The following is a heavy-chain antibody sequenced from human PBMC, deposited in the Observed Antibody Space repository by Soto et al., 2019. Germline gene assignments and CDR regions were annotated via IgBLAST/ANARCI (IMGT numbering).Heavy chain of an antibody. CDR1: GGSISSSSYY. D-gene: IGHD2-15*01. J-gene: IGHJ4*02. CDR2: IYYSGST. Sequence: SETLSLTCTVSGGSISSSSYYWGWIRQPPGKGLEWIGSIYYSGSTYYNPSLKSRVTISVDTSKNQFSLKLSSVTAEDAAVYYCANSRYCSGGSCYWAFDYWGQGTLVTVSS. V-gene: IGHV4-39*07. CDR3: ANSRYCSGGSCYWAFDY.